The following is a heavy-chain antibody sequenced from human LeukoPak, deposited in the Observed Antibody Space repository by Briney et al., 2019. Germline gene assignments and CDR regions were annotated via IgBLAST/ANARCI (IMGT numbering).Heavy chain of an antibody. V-gene: IGHV4-39*01. CDR2: IYYSGST. J-gene: IGHJ5*02. CDR1: GGSISSSSYY. CDR3: ARTYISGRFDP. Sequence: SETLSLTCTVSGGSISSSSYYWGWIRQPPGKGLEYIGSIYYSGSTYYNPSLKSRVTISVDTSKNQFSLRLTSVTAADTAVYYCARTYISGRFDPWGQGTLVTVSS. D-gene: IGHD6-19*01.